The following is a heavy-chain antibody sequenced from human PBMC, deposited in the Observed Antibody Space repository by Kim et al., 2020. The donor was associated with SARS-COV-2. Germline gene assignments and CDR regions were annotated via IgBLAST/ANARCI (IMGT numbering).Heavy chain of an antibody. Sequence: SDYAVSVKTRITINPDTSKNQFSLQLTSVTPEDTAVYYCACSIQTDGFDIWGQGTMVTVSS. J-gene: IGHJ3*02. CDR2: S. V-gene: IGHV6-1*01. CDR3: ACSIQTDGFDI. D-gene: IGHD5-18*01.